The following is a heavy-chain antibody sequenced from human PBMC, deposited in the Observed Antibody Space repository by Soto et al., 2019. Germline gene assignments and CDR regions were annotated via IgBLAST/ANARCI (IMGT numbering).Heavy chain of an antibody. J-gene: IGHJ4*02. V-gene: IGHV1-69*04. CDR1: GGTFSSYT. CDR3: AREESGYSTNYFDY. Sequence: GASVKVSCKASGGTFSSYTISWVRQAPGQGLEWMGRIIPILGIANYAQKFQGRVTITADKSTSTAYMELSSLRSEDTAVYYCAREESGYSTNYFDYWGQGTLVTVSS. CDR2: IIPILGIA. D-gene: IGHD6-13*01.